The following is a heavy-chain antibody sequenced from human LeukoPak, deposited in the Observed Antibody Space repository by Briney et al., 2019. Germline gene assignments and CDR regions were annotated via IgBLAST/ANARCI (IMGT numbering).Heavy chain of an antibody. CDR2: IYYSGST. J-gene: IGHJ4*02. CDR3: ARHTAMVTGDY. D-gene: IGHD5-18*01. Sequence: PSETLSLTCTVSGGSISSSSYYWGWIRQPPGKGLEWIGGIYYSGSTYYNPSLKSRVTISVDTSKNQFSLKLSSVTAADTAVYYCARHTAMVTGDYWGQGTLVTVSS. V-gene: IGHV4-39*01. CDR1: GGSISSSSYY.